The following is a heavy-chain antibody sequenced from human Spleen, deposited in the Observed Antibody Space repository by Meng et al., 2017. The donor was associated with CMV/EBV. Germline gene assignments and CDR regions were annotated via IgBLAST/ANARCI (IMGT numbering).Heavy chain of an antibody. CDR1: GFSLSNARMD. CDR3: ARIRLCSSASCYLFGMDV. J-gene: IGHJ6*02. D-gene: IGHD2-2*01. CDR2: IFSNDEK. Sequence: SGPTLVKPTETLTLTCTVSGFSLSNARMDVSWIRQPPGKALEWLAHIFSNDEKSYSTSLKSRLTISKDTSKSQVVLTMTNMDPVDTATYYCARIRLCSSASCYLFGMDVWGQGTTVTVSS. V-gene: IGHV2-26*01.